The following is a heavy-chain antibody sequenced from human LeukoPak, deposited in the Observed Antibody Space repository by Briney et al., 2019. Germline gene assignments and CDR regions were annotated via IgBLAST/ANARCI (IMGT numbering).Heavy chain of an antibody. Sequence: GASVKVSCEAFGYTFTSYGISWVRQATGQGLEWMGWMNPNSGNTGYAQKFQGRVTMTRNTSISTAYMELSSLRSEDTAVYYCARAPQRTARTGYYFDYWGQGTLVTVSS. CDR3: ARAPQRTARTGYYFDY. V-gene: IGHV1-8*02. J-gene: IGHJ4*02. D-gene: IGHD1-14*01. CDR1: GYTFTSYG. CDR2: MNPNSGNT.